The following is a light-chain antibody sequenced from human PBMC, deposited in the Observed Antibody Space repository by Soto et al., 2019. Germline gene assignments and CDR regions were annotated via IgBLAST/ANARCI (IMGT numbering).Light chain of an antibody. Sequence: EIVMTQSPVTLSVSPGERATLSCRASQSVRSNLAWYQQKPGQSPSLLIYGAFTRATGIPARFSGTGSGTEFTLTISSLQSEDLAVYYCQQNGSTPYSFGQGTKLEIK. CDR2: GAF. CDR3: QQNGSTPYS. CDR1: QSVRSN. J-gene: IGKJ2*03. V-gene: IGKV3-15*01.